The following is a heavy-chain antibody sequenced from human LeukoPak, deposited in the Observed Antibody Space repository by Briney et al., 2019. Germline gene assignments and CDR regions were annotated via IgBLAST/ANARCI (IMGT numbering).Heavy chain of an antibody. D-gene: IGHD4-17*01. CDR3: ARGPLPYGDFDY. J-gene: IGHJ4*02. Sequence: SETLSLTCAVYGGSFSGYYWSWIRQPPGKGLEWIGEINHSGSTNYNPSLKSRATISVDTSKNQFSLKLSSVTAADTAVYHCARGPLPYGDFDYWGQGTLVTVSS. CDR2: INHSGST. CDR1: GGSFSGYY. V-gene: IGHV4-34*01.